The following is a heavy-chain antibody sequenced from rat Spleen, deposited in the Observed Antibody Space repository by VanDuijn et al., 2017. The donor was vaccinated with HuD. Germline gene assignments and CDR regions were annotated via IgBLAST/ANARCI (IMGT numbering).Heavy chain of an antibody. J-gene: IGHJ2*01. D-gene: IGHD1-2*01. CDR2: ISYDGSST. CDR1: GFTFSDYG. V-gene: IGHV5-29*01. Sequence: EVQVVESGGGLVQPGRSMTLSCADSGFTFSDYGMAWVRQAPTKGLEWVATISYDGSSTYYRDSVKGRFTISRDNAKNTQYLQMDSLRSEDTATYYCARDYSNFFPYWYFEHWGQGVMVTVSS. CDR3: ARDYSNFFPYWYFEH.